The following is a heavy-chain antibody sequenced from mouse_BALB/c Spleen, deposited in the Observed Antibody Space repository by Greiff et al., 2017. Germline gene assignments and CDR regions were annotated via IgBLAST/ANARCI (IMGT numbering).Heavy chain of an antibody. V-gene: IGHV2-9*02. CDR1: GFSLTSYG. CDR3: ARDGDSSGYVDYAMDY. Sequence: VQVVESGPGLVAPSQSLSITCTVSGFSLTSYGVHWVRQPPGKGLEWLGVIWAGGSTNYNSALMSRLSISKDNSKSQVFLKMNSLQTDDTAMYYCARDGDSSGYVDYAMDYWGQGTSVTVSS. J-gene: IGHJ4*01. D-gene: IGHD3-2*01. CDR2: IWAGGST.